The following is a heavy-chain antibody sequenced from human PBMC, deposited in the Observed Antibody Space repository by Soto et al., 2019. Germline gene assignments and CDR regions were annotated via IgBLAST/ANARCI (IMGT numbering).Heavy chain of an antibody. CDR3: ARVNYDILTGYYPLDY. V-gene: IGHV4-59*01. J-gene: IGHJ4*02. CDR2: IYYSGST. Sequence: SETLSLTCAVYGGSFSGYYWSWIRQPPGKGLEWIGYIYYSGSTNYNPSLKSRVTISVDTSKNQFSLKLSSVTAADTAVYYCARVNYDILTGYYPLDYWGQGTLVTVAS. CDR1: GGSFSGYY. D-gene: IGHD3-9*01.